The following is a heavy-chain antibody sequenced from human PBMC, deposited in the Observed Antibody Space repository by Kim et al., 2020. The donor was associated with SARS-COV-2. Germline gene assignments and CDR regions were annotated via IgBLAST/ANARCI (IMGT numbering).Heavy chain of an antibody. CDR3: AAYEVDYYYYYGMDV. Sequence: ETLSLTCTVSGGSVSSGSYYWSWIRQPPGKGLEWIGYIYYSGSTNYNPSLKSRVTISVDTSKNQFSLKLSSVTAADTAVYYCAAYEVDYYYYYGMDVWGQGTTVTVSS. V-gene: IGHV4-61*01. CDR2: IYYSGST. CDR1: GGSVSSGSYY. D-gene: IGHD1-26*01. J-gene: IGHJ6*02.